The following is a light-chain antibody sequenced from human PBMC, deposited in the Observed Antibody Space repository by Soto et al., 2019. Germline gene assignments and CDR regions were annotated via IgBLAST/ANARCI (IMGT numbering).Light chain of an antibody. Sequence: QSALTQPPSASGSPGQSVTISCTGTSSDVGGYNYVSWYQQHPGKAPKVIIYEVSKRPSGVPDRFSGSKSGSTASLTLSGLQAEDEADYYCSSYAVTNILVFGTGTKVTVL. CDR3: SSYAVTNILV. J-gene: IGLJ1*01. CDR2: EVS. V-gene: IGLV2-8*01. CDR1: SSDVGGYNY.